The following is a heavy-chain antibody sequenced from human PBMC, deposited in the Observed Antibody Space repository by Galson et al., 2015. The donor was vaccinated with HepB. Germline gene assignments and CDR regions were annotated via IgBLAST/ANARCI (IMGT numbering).Heavy chain of an antibody. Sequence: SLRLSCAASGFTFSSYAMSWVRQAPGKGLEWVSAISGSGGSTYYADSVKGRFTISRDNSKNTLYLQMNSLRAEDTAVYYCAKDREGWEPNPDAFDIWGQGTMVTVSS. CDR2: ISGSGGST. V-gene: IGHV3-23*01. CDR1: GFTFSSYA. CDR3: AKDREGWEPNPDAFDI. D-gene: IGHD1-26*01. J-gene: IGHJ3*02.